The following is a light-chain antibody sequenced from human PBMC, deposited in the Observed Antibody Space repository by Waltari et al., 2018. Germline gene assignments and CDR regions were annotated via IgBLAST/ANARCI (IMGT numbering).Light chain of an antibody. V-gene: IGKV1-33*01. CDR2: DAS. Sequence: DIQMTQSPSSLSASVGDRVTITCQVSQDISNYLNWYQQKPGKAPKLLIYDASNLETGVPSRFSGSGSGTDFSFTISSMQPEDIATYYCHQYENLPPTFGQGTKLDIK. J-gene: IGKJ2*01. CDR1: QDISNY. CDR3: HQYENLPPT.